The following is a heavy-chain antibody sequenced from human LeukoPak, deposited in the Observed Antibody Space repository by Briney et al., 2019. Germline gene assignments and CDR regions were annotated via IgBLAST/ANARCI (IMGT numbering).Heavy chain of an antibody. J-gene: IGHJ4*02. Sequence: ASVKVSCKASGYIFTDYAIHWLRQAPGQRPEWMGWMNGGNGNTKYSQKSQGRITLIRDTSAATAYMELSSLRHDDLAVYYCARGSKYFGELIRRGEYYFDYWGQGTLVTVSS. CDR2: MNGGNGNT. D-gene: IGHD3-10*01. CDR3: ARGSKYFGELIRRGEYYFDY. V-gene: IGHV1-3*01. CDR1: GYIFTDYA.